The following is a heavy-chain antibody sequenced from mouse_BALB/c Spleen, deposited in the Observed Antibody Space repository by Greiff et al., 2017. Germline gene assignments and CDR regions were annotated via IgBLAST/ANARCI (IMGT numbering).Heavy chain of an antibody. D-gene: IGHD2-14*01. CDR1: GYTFTDYW. V-gene: IGHV1-69*01. CDR3: ARGDYYRYDGVDY. J-gene: IGHJ2*01. CDR2: IDTSDSYT. Sequence: QVQLQQPGAELVMPGASVKMSCKASGYTFTDYWMHWVKQRPGQGLEWIGAIDTSDSYTSYNQKFKGKATLTVDESSSTAYMQLSSLTSEDSAVYYCARGDYYRYDGVDYWGQGTTLTVSS.